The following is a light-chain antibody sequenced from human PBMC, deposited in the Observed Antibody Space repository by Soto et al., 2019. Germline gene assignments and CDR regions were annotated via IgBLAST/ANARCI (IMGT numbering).Light chain of an antibody. V-gene: IGKV3D-15*01. Sequence: IVMTQSPATLSVSPGEGVTLSCRASANVGTNLAWYQQKPSQAPRLLIYGSSTRATGIPATFSGSGFGTEFTLTLSSLQSEESAVYYFQQYNNWGLSFGGGTKLEIK. CDR3: QQYNNWGLS. CDR1: ANVGTN. J-gene: IGKJ4*01. CDR2: GSS.